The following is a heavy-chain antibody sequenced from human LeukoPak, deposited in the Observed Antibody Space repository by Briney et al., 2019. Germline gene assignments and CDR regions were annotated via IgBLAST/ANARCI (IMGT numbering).Heavy chain of an antibody. CDR2: ISSSGSTI. CDR1: GFTFSDYY. J-gene: IGHJ6*02. CDR3: ASSLVATISAYYYCGMDV. Sequence: PGGSLRLSCAASGFTFSDYYMSWIRQAPGKGLEWVSYISSSGSTIYYADSVKGRFTISRDNAKNSLYLQMNSLRAEDTAVYYCASSLVATISAYYYCGMDVWGQGTTVTVSS. V-gene: IGHV3-11*01. D-gene: IGHD5-12*01.